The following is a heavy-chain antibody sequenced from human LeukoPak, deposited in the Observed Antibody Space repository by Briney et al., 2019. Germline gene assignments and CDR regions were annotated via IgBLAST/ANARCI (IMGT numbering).Heavy chain of an antibody. CDR2: ISGGGGNT. CDR1: GFSFSSYA. J-gene: IGHJ4*02. Sequence: GGSLRLSCAASGFSFSSYAMSWVRQDPGKGLEWVSAISGGGGNTYYADSVKGRFTISRDNSENTLYLQMNSLRAEDTAVYYCAKDTYSSSRPYYFDYWGQGTLVTVSS. V-gene: IGHV3-23*01. CDR3: AKDTYSSSRPYYFDY. D-gene: IGHD6-13*01.